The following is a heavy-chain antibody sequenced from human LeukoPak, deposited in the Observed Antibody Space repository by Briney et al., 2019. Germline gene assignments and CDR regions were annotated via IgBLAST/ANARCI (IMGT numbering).Heavy chain of an antibody. CDR3: AGGYSYDLGYYYYYMDV. D-gene: IGHD5-18*01. CDR1: GGSISSFY. J-gene: IGHJ6*03. CDR2: MSTRGNT. Sequence: SDTLSLTCSVSGGSISSFYWSWIRRPAGKGLEWIGRMSTRGNTDYNPSLKSRVNMSIDTSNNQFSLKLSSVTAADTAVYYCAGGYSYDLGYYYYYMDVWGKGTTVTISS. V-gene: IGHV4-4*07.